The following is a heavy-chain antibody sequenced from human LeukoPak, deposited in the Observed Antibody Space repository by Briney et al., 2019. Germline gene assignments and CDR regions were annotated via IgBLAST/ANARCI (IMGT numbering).Heavy chain of an antibody. CDR2: VYYSGST. J-gene: IGHJ4*02. CDR3: ARGRDAYKVGY. Sequence: SETLSLTRTVSGGSISSGGYYWSWIRQHPGKGLEWIGCVYYSGSTYFNPSLKSRVTISVDTSKNQFSLNLSSVTAADTAVYYCARGRDAYKVGYWGQGTLVTVSS. CDR1: GGSISSGGYY. V-gene: IGHV4-31*03. D-gene: IGHD5-24*01.